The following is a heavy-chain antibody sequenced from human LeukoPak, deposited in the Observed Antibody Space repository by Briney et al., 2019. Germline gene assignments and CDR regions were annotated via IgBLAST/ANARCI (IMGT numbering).Heavy chain of an antibody. V-gene: IGHV4-38-2*02. D-gene: IGHD3-16*01. J-gene: IGHJ4*02. Sequence: SETLSLTCTVSGYSISSGYYWGWIRQPPGKGLEWIGSIYHSGSTYYNPSLKSRVTISVDTSKNQFSLKLSSVTAADTAVYYCARTVFTAFNFDYWGQGTLVTVSS. CDR1: GYSISSGYY. CDR2: IYHSGST. CDR3: ARTVFTAFNFDY.